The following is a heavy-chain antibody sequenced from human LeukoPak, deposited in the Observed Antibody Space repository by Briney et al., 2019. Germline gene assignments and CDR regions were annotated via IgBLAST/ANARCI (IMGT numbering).Heavy chain of an antibody. V-gene: IGHV4-61*01. D-gene: IGHD2/OR15-2a*01. Sequence: SVTLSLTCTVSGGSISSSSYYWRWLRQPPGKGLEWIGYIYNTGTTNYNPSLKSRVTISLDTSKNQFSLKLSSVTAADTAVYYCARDFSAAFDIWGQGTMVTVSS. CDR3: ARDFSAAFDI. CDR2: IYNTGTT. CDR1: GGSISSSSYY. J-gene: IGHJ3*02.